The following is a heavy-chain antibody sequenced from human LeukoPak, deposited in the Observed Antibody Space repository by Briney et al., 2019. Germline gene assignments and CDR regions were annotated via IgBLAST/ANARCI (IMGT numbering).Heavy chain of an antibody. V-gene: IGHV3-66*03. J-gene: IGHJ5*02. Sequence: PGGSLRLSCAGSGFSVSNYYMSWVRQAPGKGLEWVSLIRDSGETFYADSVKGRFTISRDNSKNTMYLQMNRLRVEDTAVYFCARDRAVTQDWVAFDPWGQGTLVTVSS. CDR3: ARDRAVTQDWVAFDP. CDR1: GFSVSNYY. D-gene: IGHD4-17*01. CDR2: IRDSGET.